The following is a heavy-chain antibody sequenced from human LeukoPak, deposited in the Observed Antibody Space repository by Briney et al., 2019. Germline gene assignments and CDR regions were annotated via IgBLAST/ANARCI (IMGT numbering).Heavy chain of an antibody. V-gene: IGHV3-48*03. J-gene: IGHJ6*02. CDR2: ISSSGSTI. CDR3: ARWGGLWSGYDPRDYYYGMDV. D-gene: IGHD3-3*01. CDR1: GFTFSSYE. Sequence: PGGSLRLSCAASGFTFSSYEMNWVRQAPGKGLEWVSHISSSGSTIYYADSVKGRFTISRDNAKNSLYLQMNSLRAEDTAVYYCARWGGLWSGYDPRDYYYGMDVWGQGTTVTVSS.